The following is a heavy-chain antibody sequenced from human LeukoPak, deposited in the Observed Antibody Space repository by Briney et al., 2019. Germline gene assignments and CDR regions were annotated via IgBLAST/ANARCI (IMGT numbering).Heavy chain of an antibody. Sequence: GESLKISCKGSGYSFTSYWIGWVRQMPGKGLEWMGIIYPGDSDSRYSPSFQGQVTISADKSISTAYLQWSSLKASDTAMYYCARHCSSTSCYKERAFDIWGQGTMVTVSS. J-gene: IGHJ3*02. D-gene: IGHD2-2*02. V-gene: IGHV5-51*01. CDR1: GYSFTSYW. CDR3: ARHCSSTSCYKERAFDI. CDR2: IYPGDSDS.